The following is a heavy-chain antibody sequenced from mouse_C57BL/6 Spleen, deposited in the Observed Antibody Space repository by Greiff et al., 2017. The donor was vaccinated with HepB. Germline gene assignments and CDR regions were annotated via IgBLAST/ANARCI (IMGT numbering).Heavy chain of an antibody. CDR1: GYTFTSYW. CDR3: ARSTIVATGYFDV. V-gene: IGHV1-69*01. D-gene: IGHD1-1*01. Sequence: QVQLQQPGAELVMPGASVKLSCKASGYTFTSYWMHWVKQRPGQGLEWIGEIDPSDSYTNYNQKFKGKSTLTVAKSSSTAYMQLSSLTSEDSAVYYCARSTIVATGYFDVWGTGTTVTVSS. CDR2: IDPSDSYT. J-gene: IGHJ1*03.